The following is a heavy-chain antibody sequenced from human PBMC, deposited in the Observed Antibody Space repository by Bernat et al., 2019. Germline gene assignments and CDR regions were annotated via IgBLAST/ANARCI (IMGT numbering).Heavy chain of an antibody. CDR1: DFIFSSSP. J-gene: IGHJ5*01. D-gene: IGHD2-15*01. Sequence: EVQVVESGGGSVQPGGSLRLSCSASDFIFSSSPMHWVRQVPGKGLMWVLRINGDGSHKTYADSVKGRFTISRDNAKNTMYLQMSSLRVEDTALCYCTGDRGSLGDSWGQGTLVTVSS. V-gene: IGHV3-74*01. CDR2: INGDGSHK. CDR3: TGDRGSLGDS.